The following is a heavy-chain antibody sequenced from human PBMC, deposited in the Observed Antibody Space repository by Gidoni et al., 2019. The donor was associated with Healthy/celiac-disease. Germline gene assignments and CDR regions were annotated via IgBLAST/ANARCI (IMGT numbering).Heavy chain of an antibody. D-gene: IGHD2-15*01. CDR2: IYYSGST. Sequence: QLQLQESCPGLVKPSETLSLTCTVPGGSISRTGYYWGWISQPPGKGLEWIGSIYYSGSTYYNPSLKSRVTISVDTSKNQFSLKLSSVTAADTAVYYGARRPRWERVAARSFDYWGQGTLVTVSS. CDR1: GGSISRTGYY. J-gene: IGHJ4*02. CDR3: ARRPRWERVAARSFDY. V-gene: IGHV4-39*01.